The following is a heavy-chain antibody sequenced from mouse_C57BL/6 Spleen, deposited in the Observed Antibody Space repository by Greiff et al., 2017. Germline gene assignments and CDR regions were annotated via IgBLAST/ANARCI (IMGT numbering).Heavy chain of an antibody. Sequence: VKLQQPGAELVMPGASVKLSCKASGYTFTSYWMHWVKQRPGQGLEWIGEIDPSDSYTNYNQKFKGKSTLTVDKSSSTAYMQLSSLTSEDSAVYYCARAHYSNYDSDAMDYWGQGTSVTVSS. CDR2: IDPSDSYT. CDR1: GYTFTSYW. J-gene: IGHJ4*01. D-gene: IGHD2-5*01. V-gene: IGHV1-69*01. CDR3: ARAHYSNYDSDAMDY.